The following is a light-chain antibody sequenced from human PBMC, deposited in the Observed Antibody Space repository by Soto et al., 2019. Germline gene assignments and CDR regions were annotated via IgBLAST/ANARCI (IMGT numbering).Light chain of an antibody. V-gene: IGKV3-15*01. Sequence: EIVMTQSPATLSVSPGGRATLSCRASQSISDTLAWYQQKPGQAPRLLIYGASTRAPGFPARFSGSGSGTDFTLTISSLQSEDFAVYYCQHYGSSPRTFGQGTRVEIK. CDR2: GAS. J-gene: IGKJ1*01. CDR1: QSISDT. CDR3: QHYGSSPRT.